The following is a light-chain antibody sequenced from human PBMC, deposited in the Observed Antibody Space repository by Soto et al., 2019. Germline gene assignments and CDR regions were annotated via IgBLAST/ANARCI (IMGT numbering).Light chain of an antibody. CDR3: CSYAGSPLV. Sequence: VLTQPASVSGSPGQSITISCTGTSSDVGSYNLVSWYQQHPGKAPKLMIYEVSKRPSGVSNRFSGSKSGNTASLTISGLQAEDEADYYCCSYAGSPLVFGTGTKVTVL. V-gene: IGLV2-23*02. CDR1: SSDVGSYNL. CDR2: EVS. J-gene: IGLJ1*01.